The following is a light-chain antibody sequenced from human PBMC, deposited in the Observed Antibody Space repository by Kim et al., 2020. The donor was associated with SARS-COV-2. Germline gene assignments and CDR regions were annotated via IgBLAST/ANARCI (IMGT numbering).Light chain of an antibody. CDR3: LLHKNFPPT. Sequence: DIQMTQSPSAMSASVGDRVTITCRASQDITNYLGWFQQKPGKVPKRLMYAASTLQSGVPSRFSGSGSGTEFTLTISSLQPEDFATYYCLLHKNFPPTFGQGTKLEI. V-gene: IGKV1-17*03. CDR1: QDITNY. J-gene: IGKJ2*01. CDR2: AAS.